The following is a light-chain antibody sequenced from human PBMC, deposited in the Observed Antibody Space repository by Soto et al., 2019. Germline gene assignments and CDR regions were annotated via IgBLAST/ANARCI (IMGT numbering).Light chain of an antibody. V-gene: IGLV2-11*01. CDR1: SSDVGGYNY. CDR2: DVN. CDR3: CSYASGPLVL. Sequence: QSALTQPRSVSGSPGQSVTISCTGTSSDVGGYNYVSWYQQHPGKAPKVMIYDVNKRPSGVPDRFSGSKSGNTASLTISGLQAEDEADYYCCSYASGPLVLFGGGTKVTVL. J-gene: IGLJ2*01.